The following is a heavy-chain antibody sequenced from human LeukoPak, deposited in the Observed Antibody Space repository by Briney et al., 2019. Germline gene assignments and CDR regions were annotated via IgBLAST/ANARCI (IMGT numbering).Heavy chain of an antibody. J-gene: IGHJ4*02. CDR1: GFTFSNYC. V-gene: IGHV3-23*01. CDR2: INSSGSTI. D-gene: IGHD2-15*01. CDR3: AKDLDCSFEYVEGINRYSPSLYC. Sequence: GGSLRLSCAASGFTFSNYCMRWVRQPPGKGLEWVSGINSSGSTINYADSVKGRLTISRDNSENTLILEMSSLRAEDAAVYYCAKDLDCSFEYVEGINRYSPSLYCWRQGTLVTVSS.